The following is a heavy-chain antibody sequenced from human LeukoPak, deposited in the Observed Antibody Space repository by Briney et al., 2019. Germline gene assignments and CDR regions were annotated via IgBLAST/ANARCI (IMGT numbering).Heavy chain of an antibody. CDR1: GGSISSYY. CDR2: IYYSGST. D-gene: IGHD6-13*01. Sequence: SETLSLTCTVAGGSISSYYWSWIRQPPGKGLEWIGYIYYSGSTNYNPSLKSRVTISVDTSKNQFSLKLSSVTAADTAVYYCASGRQQLAHYGMDVWGQGTTVTVSS. V-gene: IGHV4-59*01. CDR3: ASGRQQLAHYGMDV. J-gene: IGHJ6*02.